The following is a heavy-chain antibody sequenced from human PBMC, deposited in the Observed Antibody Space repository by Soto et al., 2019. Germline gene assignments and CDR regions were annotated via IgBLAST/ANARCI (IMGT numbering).Heavy chain of an antibody. V-gene: IGHV3-21*01. J-gene: IGHJ6*02. Sequence: GGSLRLSCAASGFTFSSYSMNWVRQAPGKGLEWVSSISSSSSYIYYADSVKGRFTISRDNAKNSLYLQMNSLRAEDTAVYYCARDGSQWLVLTDYYYYYGMDVWGQGTTVTVSS. D-gene: IGHD6-19*01. CDR1: GFTFSSYS. CDR3: ARDGSQWLVLTDYYYYYGMDV. CDR2: ISSSSSYI.